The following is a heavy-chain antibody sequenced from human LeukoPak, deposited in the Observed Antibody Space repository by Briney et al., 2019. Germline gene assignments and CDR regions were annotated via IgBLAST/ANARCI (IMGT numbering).Heavy chain of an antibody. CDR2: IYYSGST. J-gene: IGHJ4*02. D-gene: IGHD6-19*01. Sequence: SETLSLTCTVSGGSISSYYWSWIRQSPGKGPEWIGYIYYSGSTNYNPSLKSRVTISVDTSKNQFSLKLSSVTAADTAVYYCARVGGSGSTGLDYWGQGTLVTVSS. V-gene: IGHV4-59*01. CDR3: ARVGGSGSTGLDY. CDR1: GGSISSYY.